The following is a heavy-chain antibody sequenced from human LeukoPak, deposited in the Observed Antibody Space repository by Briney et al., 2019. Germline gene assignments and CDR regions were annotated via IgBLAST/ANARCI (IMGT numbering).Heavy chain of an antibody. CDR1: GGSISSSSYY. CDR2: IYYSGST. Sequence: SETLSLTCTVSGGSISSSSYYWGWIRQPPGKGLEWIGSIYYSGSTYYNPSLKSRVTISLDTSKNQFSLKLSSVTAADTAVYYCARDVCSSTSCYLVFQHWGQGTLVTVSS. V-gene: IGHV4-39*07. D-gene: IGHD2-2*01. CDR3: ARDVCSSTSCYLVFQH. J-gene: IGHJ1*01.